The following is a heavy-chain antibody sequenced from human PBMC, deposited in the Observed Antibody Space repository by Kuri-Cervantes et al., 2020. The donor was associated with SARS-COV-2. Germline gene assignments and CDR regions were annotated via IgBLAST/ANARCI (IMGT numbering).Heavy chain of an antibody. CDR1: GYTFVSYG. J-gene: IGHJ6*02. CDR2: ISTYSGDT. CDR3: ARDSATGTRWGDLNGMDV. V-gene: IGHV1-18*01. Sequence: ASVKVSCKASGYTFVSYGFSWVRQAPGRGLEWMGWISTYSGDTIYPQKIQGRVTMTTDTSTSTAYMDLRGLRSDDTAVYYCARDSATGTRWGDLNGMDVWGQGTTVTVSS. D-gene: IGHD1-7*01.